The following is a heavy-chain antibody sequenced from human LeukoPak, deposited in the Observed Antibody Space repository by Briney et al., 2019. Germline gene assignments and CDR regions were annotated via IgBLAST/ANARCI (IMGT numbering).Heavy chain of an antibody. CDR3: ARDVLAVAATGSNWFDP. Sequence: GGSLRLSCAASGFTFSSYSMNWARQAPGKGLEWVSSISSSSSYIYYADSVKSRFTISRDNAKNSLYLQMNSLRAEDTAVYYCARDVLAVAATGSNWFDPWGQGTLVTVSS. V-gene: IGHV3-21*01. J-gene: IGHJ5*02. CDR2: ISSSSSYI. D-gene: IGHD6-19*01. CDR1: GFTFSSYS.